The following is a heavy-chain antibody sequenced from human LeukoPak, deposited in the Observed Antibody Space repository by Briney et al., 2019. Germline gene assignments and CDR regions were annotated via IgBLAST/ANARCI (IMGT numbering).Heavy chain of an antibody. CDR1: GYTFTSCD. CDR3: ARVYDSSGHYPIDY. J-gene: IGHJ4*02. D-gene: IGHD3-22*01. Sequence: ASVKVSCKASGYTFTSCDINWVRQATGQGLEWMGWMNPNSDNTGYVRKFQGRVTITRNTSISTAYMELSSLRSEDTAVYYCARVYDSSGHYPIDYWGQGTLVTVSS. CDR2: MNPNSDNT. V-gene: IGHV1-8*01.